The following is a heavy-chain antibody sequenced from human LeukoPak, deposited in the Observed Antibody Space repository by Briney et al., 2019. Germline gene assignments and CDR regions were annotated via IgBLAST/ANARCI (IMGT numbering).Heavy chain of an antibody. CDR2: ISYTSRAR. CDR1: GFTFSSYN. J-gene: IGHJ4*02. CDR3: ARAYCSSTSCFG. D-gene: IGHD2-2*01. Sequence: GGSLRLSCAASGFTFSSYNMNWVRQAPGKGLEWASSISYTSRARYYADSVKGRFTISRDNVKNSLYLQMDSLRAEDTAVYYCARAYCSSTSCFGWGQGTLVTVSS. V-gene: IGHV3-48*01.